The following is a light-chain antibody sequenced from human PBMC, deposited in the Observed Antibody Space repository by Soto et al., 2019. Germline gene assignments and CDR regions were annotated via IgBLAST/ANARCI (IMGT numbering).Light chain of an antibody. J-gene: IGKJ1*01. CDR3: HHYGSSRT. CDR1: QSVTSE. V-gene: IGKV3-20*01. Sequence: EIVLTQSPGTLSLSPGERATLSCRASQSVTSELAWYQQKPGQAPRLLIYGASNRATGIPDRFSGSGSGIDFTLTISRLEPEDYAVYYCHHYGSSRTFGQGTKVEIK. CDR2: GAS.